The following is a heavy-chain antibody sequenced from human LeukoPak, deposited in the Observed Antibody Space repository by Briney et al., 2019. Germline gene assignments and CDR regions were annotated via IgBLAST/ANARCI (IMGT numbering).Heavy chain of an antibody. V-gene: IGHV3-7*03. CDR3: ARVPVYYDFWSGYQEYFDY. J-gene: IGHJ4*02. D-gene: IGHD3-3*01. Sequence: GGSLRLSCAASGFTFSSYWMSWVRQAPGKGLEWVVNIKQDGSEKYYVDSVKGRFTISRDNAKNSLYLQMNSLRAEDTAVYYCARVPVYYDFWSGYQEYFDYWGQGTLVTVSS. CDR2: IKQDGSEK. CDR1: GFTFSSYW.